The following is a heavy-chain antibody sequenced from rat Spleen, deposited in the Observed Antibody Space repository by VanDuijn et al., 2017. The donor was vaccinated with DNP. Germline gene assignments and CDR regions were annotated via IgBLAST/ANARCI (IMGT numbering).Heavy chain of an antibody. Sequence: EVQLVESGGGLVQAGRSLKLSCAASGFTFSDYNMAWVRQAPKKGLEWVATIIYDGIRTYYRDSVKGRFTISRDNAKSTLYLHMNSLRSEDMATYYCARPYGYNNGGFAYWGQGTLVTVSS. CDR3: ARPYGYNNGGFAY. V-gene: IGHV5S10*01. CDR1: GFTFSDYN. J-gene: IGHJ3*01. D-gene: IGHD1-10*01. CDR2: IIYDGIRT.